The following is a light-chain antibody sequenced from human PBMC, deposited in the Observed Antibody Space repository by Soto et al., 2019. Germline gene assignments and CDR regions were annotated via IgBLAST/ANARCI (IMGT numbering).Light chain of an antibody. CDR3: QQRNDWPLT. Sequence: EIVLTQSPATLSLSPGERATLSRRASQSVGSSLAWYQQKPGQAPRLLINDSSNRATGIPARFSGSGSGTDFNLTIRSLEPEDFEVYYCQQRNDWPLTFGGGTKVEIK. V-gene: IGKV3-11*01. CDR1: QSVGSS. J-gene: IGKJ4*01. CDR2: DSS.